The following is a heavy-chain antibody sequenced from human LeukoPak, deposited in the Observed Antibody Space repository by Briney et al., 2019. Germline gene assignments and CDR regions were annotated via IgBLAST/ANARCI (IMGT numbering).Heavy chain of an antibody. Sequence: PGGSLRLSCAASGFTFSSYAMSWVRQAPGKGLEWVSAISGSGISTHYADSVKGRFTISRDNSKNTLYLQMNSLRAEDTAVYYCAREWGAAIDYWGQGTLVTVSS. CDR3: AREWGAAIDY. CDR1: GFTFSSYA. V-gene: IGHV3-23*01. D-gene: IGHD3-16*01. CDR2: ISGSGIST. J-gene: IGHJ4*02.